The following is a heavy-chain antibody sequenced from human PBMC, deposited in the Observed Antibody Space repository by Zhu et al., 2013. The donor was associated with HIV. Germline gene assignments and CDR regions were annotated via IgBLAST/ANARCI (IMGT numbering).Heavy chain of an antibody. CDR2: IYHSGST. J-gene: IGHJ6*03. D-gene: IGHD5-12*01. CDR1: GYSISSGYY. V-gene: IGHV4-38-2*02. CDR3: ARGSVDIVATIFMDV. Sequence: VQLQESGPGLVKPSETLSLTCTVSGYSISSGYYWGWIRQPPGKGLEWIGSIYHSGSTYYNPSLKSRVTISVDTSKNQFSLKLSSVTAADTAVYYCARGSVDIVATIFMDVWGKGTTVTVSS.